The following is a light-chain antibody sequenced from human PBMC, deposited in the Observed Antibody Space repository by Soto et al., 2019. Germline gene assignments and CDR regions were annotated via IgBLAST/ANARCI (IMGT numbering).Light chain of an antibody. Sequence: EILLTQSPGSLSLSPGERATLSCRASPSVSSSYLAWYQQKPGQAPRLLLYGSSRRATGIPDRFSGGGSGPDFTLTISRLEPEDCAVYYCQHYGDSPYTFGQGTRLEIK. CDR1: PSVSSSY. J-gene: IGKJ5*01. CDR3: QHYGDSPYT. V-gene: IGKV3-20*01. CDR2: GSS.